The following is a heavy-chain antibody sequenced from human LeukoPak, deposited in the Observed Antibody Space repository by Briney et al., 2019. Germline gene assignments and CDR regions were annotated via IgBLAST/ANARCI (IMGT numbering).Heavy chain of an antibody. Sequence: PSETLSLTCTVSGGSVSRDHWSWIRQPPGKGLEWIGYIYDIGSTIYNPSLQSRVTTSVDTSRNQLSLKLTSVTAADTAVYFCATGRDAYKTGYWGQGTLVTVSS. CDR1: GGSVSRDH. CDR2: IYDIGST. J-gene: IGHJ4*02. D-gene: IGHD5-24*01. CDR3: ATGRDAYKTGY. V-gene: IGHV4-59*02.